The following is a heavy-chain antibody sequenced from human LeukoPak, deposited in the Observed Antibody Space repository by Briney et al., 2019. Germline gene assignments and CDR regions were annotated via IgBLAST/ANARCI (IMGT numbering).Heavy chain of an antibody. V-gene: IGHV3-33*06. CDR2: IWSVGGAE. CDR1: GFPFSSYG. CDR3: AKRGYYYDSGEFHGFDY. Sequence: GGSLRLSCVASGFPFSSYGMHWVRQAPGKGLEWVAVIWSVGGAEYYADSVKGRFTISRDNSKNMLFLQMNSLRAEDTAVYYCAKRGYYYDSGEFHGFDYWGQGTLVTVSS. D-gene: IGHD3-22*01. J-gene: IGHJ4*02.